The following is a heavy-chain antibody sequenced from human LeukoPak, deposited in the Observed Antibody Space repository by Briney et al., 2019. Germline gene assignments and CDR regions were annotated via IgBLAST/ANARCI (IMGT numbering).Heavy chain of an antibody. J-gene: IGHJ4*02. V-gene: IGHV3-53*01. CDR2: LDNFGAK. Sequence: GGSLRLSCAASNFSVNNNYIDWVRQAPGKGLEWVSSLDNFGAKYYGDSVAGRFTVSRDLSKNTVYLQMSSLRADDTAVYYCAGGTYYGTGTRPGYLNYWGLGTLVTVSS. D-gene: IGHD3-10*01. CDR3: AGGTYYGTGTRPGYLNY. CDR1: NFSVNNNY.